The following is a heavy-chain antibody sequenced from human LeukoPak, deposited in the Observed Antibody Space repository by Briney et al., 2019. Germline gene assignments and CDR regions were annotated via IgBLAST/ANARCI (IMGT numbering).Heavy chain of an antibody. J-gene: IGHJ4*02. V-gene: IGHV3-21*01. D-gene: IGHD2-2*01. CDR1: GFTFSSYS. CDR2: ISSSSSYI. Sequence: GGSLRLSCAASGFTFSSYSMNWVRQAPGKGLEWVSSISSSSSYIYYADSVKGRFTISRDNAKNSLYLQMNRPRAEDTAVYYCARNPPSEVVAVPAATDYWGQGTLVTVSS. CDR3: ARNPPSEVVAVPAATDY.